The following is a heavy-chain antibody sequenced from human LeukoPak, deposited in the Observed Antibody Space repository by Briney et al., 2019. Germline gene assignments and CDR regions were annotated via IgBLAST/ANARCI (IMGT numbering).Heavy chain of an antibody. CDR2: INPNSGGT. J-gene: IGHJ6*02. CDR1: GYTFTGYY. D-gene: IGHD3-22*01. Sequence: ASVKVSCKASGYTFTGYYMHWVRQAPGQGLEWMGWINPNSGGTNYAQKFQGRVTMTRDTSISTAYMELSRLRSDDTAVYYCARSSDSSGYYREPFWDIWGQGTTATVSS. CDR3: ARSSDSSGYYREPFWDI. V-gene: IGHV1-2*02.